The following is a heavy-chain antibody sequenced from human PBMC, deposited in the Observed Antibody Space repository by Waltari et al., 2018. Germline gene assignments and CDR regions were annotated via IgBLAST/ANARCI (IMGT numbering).Heavy chain of an antibody. CDR3: AKDRRGSRHLFDY. Sequence: EVQLLESAGGLVQPGGSLRLSCAASGFTFSSYAMSWVRQAPGKGLEWVSAISGSGGSTYYADSVKGRFTISRDNSKNTLYLQMNSLRAEDTAVYYCAKDRRGSRHLFDYWGQGTLVIVSS. J-gene: IGHJ4*02. CDR1: GFTFSSYA. V-gene: IGHV3-23*01. CDR2: ISGSGGST. D-gene: IGHD1-26*01.